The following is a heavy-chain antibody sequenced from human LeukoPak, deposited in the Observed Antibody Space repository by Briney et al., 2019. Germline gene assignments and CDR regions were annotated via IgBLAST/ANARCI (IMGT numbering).Heavy chain of an antibody. CDR3: AKARSPHNVFDI. J-gene: IGHJ3*02. CDR1: GFTFINYA. D-gene: IGHD2-21*01. V-gene: IGHV3-23*01. Sequence: GGSLRLSCAASGFTFINYAMSWVRQAPWKGLEWVSAIHARGDSTFYADSVKGRFTISRDKSKNTLHLQMNSLRTEDTALYYCAKARSPHNVFDIWGQGTMVTVTS. CDR2: IHARGDST.